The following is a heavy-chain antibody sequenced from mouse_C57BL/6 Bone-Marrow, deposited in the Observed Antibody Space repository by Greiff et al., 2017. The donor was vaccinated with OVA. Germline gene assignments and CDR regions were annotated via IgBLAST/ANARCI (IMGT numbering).Heavy chain of an antibody. CDR2: ISYDGSN. V-gene: IGHV3-6*01. D-gene: IGHD2-1*01. CDR3: ARDFSSPIYYGNSYWYFDV. Sequence: ESGPGLVKPSQSLSLTCSVTGYSITSGYYWNWIRQFPGNKLEWMGYISYDGSNNYNPSLKNRISITRDTSKNQFFLKLNSVTTEDTATYYCARDFSSPIYYGNSYWYFDVWGTGTTVTVSS. J-gene: IGHJ1*03. CDR1: GYSITSGYY.